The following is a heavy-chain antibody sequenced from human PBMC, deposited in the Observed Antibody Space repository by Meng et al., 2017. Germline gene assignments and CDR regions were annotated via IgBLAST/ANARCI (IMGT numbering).Heavy chain of an antibody. CDR2: MNPNSGNT. CDR1: GYTFTSYD. Sequence: ASVKVSCKASGYTFTSYDINWVRQATGQGLEWMGWMNPNSGNTGYAQKFQGRVTMTRNTSISTAYMELSSLRSEDTAVYYCARSVEVRGVIITPNSYCYYYGMDVWGQGTTVTRLL. V-gene: IGHV1-8*01. CDR3: ARSVEVRGVIITPNSYCYYYGMDV. D-gene: IGHD3-10*01. J-gene: IGHJ6*02.